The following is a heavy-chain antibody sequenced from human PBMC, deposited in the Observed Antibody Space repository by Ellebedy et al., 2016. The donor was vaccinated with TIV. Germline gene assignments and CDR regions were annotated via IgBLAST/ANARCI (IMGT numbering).Heavy chain of an antibody. CDR1: GFTFRNYA. J-gene: IGHJ4*02. V-gene: IGHV3-23*01. CDR2: FGISGDTT. Sequence: GESLKISCAVSGFTFRNYAMSWVRQAPGKGLEWVSGFGISGDTTYYADSVEGRFIISRDNSKKTLYLQMNSLRAEDTAVYYCAKGRGGGSDTSAPRYYFDYWGLGTLVTVSS. CDR3: AKGRGGGSDTSAPRYYFDY. D-gene: IGHD3-22*01.